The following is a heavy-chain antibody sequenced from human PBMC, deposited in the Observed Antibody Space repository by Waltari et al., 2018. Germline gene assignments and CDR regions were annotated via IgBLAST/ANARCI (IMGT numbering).Heavy chain of an antibody. CDR2: IYPGDSDT. J-gene: IGHJ6*02. CDR3: ARLGGEMATISGYGMDV. Sequence: EVQLVQSGAEVKKPGESLKISCKGSGYSFTSYWIGWVRQMPGKGLEWMGIIYPGDSDTRYSPSFQGQVTITADKSISTAYLQWSSMKAADTAMDYCARLGGEMATISGYGMDVWGQGTTVTVSS. CDR1: GYSFTSYW. D-gene: IGHD5-12*01. V-gene: IGHV5-51*01.